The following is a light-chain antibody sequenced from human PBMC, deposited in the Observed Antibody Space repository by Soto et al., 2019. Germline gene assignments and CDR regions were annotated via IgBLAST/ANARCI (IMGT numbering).Light chain of an antibody. CDR3: QQSYSSPCT. CDR2: GAT. Sequence: DIQMTQSPSSLSASVGDRVTIICRASPTISNYLNWYQQKPGKAPKVLIYGATRLQSGVPSRFSGSGVGTDFTLTISSLQPEDFATYYCQQSYSSPCTFGPGTKVDIK. J-gene: IGKJ3*01. CDR1: PTISNY. V-gene: IGKV1-39*01.